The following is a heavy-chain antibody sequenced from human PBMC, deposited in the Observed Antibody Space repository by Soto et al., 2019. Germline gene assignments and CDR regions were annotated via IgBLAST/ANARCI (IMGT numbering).Heavy chain of an antibody. CDR3: ARGGGYDFRSSQAPPIDV. J-gene: IGHJ6*02. CDR1: GGSISDFY. CDR2: LYYTGST. Sequence: SETLSLTCNVSGGSISDFYWSWIRQSPGKRLEWIGYLYYTGSTNSNPALKSRVTISLDTSKNQFSLKVRSVTAADTAVYYCARGGGYDFRSSQAPPIDVWGQGTTVTVSS. D-gene: IGHD3-3*01. V-gene: IGHV4-59*01.